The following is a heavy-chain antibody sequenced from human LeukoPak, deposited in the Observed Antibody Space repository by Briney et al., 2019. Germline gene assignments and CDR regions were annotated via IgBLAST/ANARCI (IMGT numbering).Heavy chain of an antibody. CDR2: IYYGGTT. Sequence: SETLSLTCTVSGDSISSSNYFWGWIRQPPGKGLEWIGSIYYGGTTYYNPPLKSRVTMSVDTSKNQFSLKLSSVTAADTAVYYCARPQDKKSDCSGGSCFAFNVWGPGTMVTVSS. V-gene: IGHV4-39*07. D-gene: IGHD2-15*01. CDR1: GDSISSSNYF. CDR3: ARPQDKKSDCSGGSCFAFNV. J-gene: IGHJ3*01.